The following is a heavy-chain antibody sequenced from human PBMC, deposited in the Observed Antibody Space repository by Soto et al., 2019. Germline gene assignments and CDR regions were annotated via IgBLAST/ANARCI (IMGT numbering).Heavy chain of an antibody. J-gene: IGHJ4*02. Sequence: EVQLLESGGGLVHPGGSRRLSCAASGFTFSSYAMSWVRQAPGKGLEWVSTISGSGVSTYYADSVKGRFTISRDNSKNTLYLQMNSLRPEDTAVYYCAKDTGRVTPGYWGQGTLVTVSS. CDR2: ISGSGVST. V-gene: IGHV3-23*01. D-gene: IGHD2-21*02. CDR1: GFTFSSYA. CDR3: AKDTGRVTPGY.